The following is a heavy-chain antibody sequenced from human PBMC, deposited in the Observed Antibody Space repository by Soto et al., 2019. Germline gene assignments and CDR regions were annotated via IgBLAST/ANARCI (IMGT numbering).Heavy chain of an antibody. J-gene: IGHJ4*02. V-gene: IGHV3-23*01. CDR2: ISGSGGST. Sequence: SLRLSCAASGFTFSSYAMSWVRQAPGKGLEWVSAISGSGGSTYYADSVKGRFTISRDNSKNTLYLQMNSLRAEDTAVYYCARDRYDSSGPLDYWGQGTLVTVSS. CDR3: ARDRYDSSGPLDY. CDR1: GFTFSSYA. D-gene: IGHD3-22*01.